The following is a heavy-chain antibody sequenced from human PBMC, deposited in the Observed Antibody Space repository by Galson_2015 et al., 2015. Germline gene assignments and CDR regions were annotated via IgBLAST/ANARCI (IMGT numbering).Heavy chain of an antibody. D-gene: IGHD6-13*01. CDR3: ARDAYSSSPSHSDGY. Sequence: SVKVSCKASGYTFTSYYMYWVRQAPGQGLEWMGIINPSGGSTSYAQKFQGRVTMTRDTSTSTVYVELSSLRSEDTAVYYCARDAYSSSPSHSDGYWGQGTLVTVSS. CDR2: INPSGGST. J-gene: IGHJ4*02. CDR1: GYTFTSYY. V-gene: IGHV1-46*01.